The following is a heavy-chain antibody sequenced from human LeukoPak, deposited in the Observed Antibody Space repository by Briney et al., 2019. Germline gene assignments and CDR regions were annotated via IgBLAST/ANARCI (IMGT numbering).Heavy chain of an antibody. CDR3: ARKYSGRTASDF. V-gene: IGHV5-51*01. CDR2: VDPSDSQT. CDR1: GYSFSNYW. J-gene: IGHJ3*01. D-gene: IGHD1-26*01. Sequence: HGESLKISCKGSGYSFSNYWINWVRQTPDKGLEWMGIVDPSDSQTRYSPPFQGQVTISVDRSITTAYLQWSSLKATDTAIYYCARKYSGRTASDFWGQGTMVTVSS.